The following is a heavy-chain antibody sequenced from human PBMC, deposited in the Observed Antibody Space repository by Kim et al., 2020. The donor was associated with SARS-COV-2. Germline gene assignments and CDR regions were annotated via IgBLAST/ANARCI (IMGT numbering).Heavy chain of an antibody. Sequence: GGSLRLSCAASGFDFRRYAMNWVRQAPGKGLEWVSSIYGSAVRTTYADSVQGRFTVSRDNSKNTLYLQMNSVRVEDTAKYYCAKDNYDFWSECSQPSTYYGMDVWGQGTTVTVSS. CDR2: IYGSAVRT. CDR3: AKDNYDFWSECSQPSTYYGMDV. CDR1: GFDFRRYA. J-gene: IGHJ6*02. D-gene: IGHD3-3*01. V-gene: IGHV3-23*01.